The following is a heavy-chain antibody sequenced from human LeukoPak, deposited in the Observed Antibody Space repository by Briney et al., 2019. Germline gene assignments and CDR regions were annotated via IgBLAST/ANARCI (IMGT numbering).Heavy chain of an antibody. CDR2: ISYDGSNK. Sequence: GRSLRLSCAASGFNFSSYAMHWVRQAPGKGLEWVAVISYDGSNKYYADSVKGRFTISRDNSKNTLYLQMNSLRAEDTAVYYCARGGDPGAFDIWGQGTMVTVSS. D-gene: IGHD2-21*02. J-gene: IGHJ3*02. CDR3: ARGGDPGAFDI. CDR1: GFNFSSYA. V-gene: IGHV3-30-3*01.